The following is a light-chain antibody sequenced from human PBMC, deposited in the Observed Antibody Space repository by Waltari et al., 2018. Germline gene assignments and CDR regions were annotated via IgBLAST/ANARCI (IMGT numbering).Light chain of an antibody. CDR3: AAWDDSLNAYL. CDR1: NPNIGSNP. Sequence: QSVLTQPPSASGTPGQRVTIPCSGRNPNIGSNPGTWYPQLPGAAPKLLIYSRSQRPSGVPDRFSGSKSGTSASLAISGLQSEDEADYYCAAWDDSLNAYLFGGGTKLTVL. CDR2: SRS. J-gene: IGLJ2*01. V-gene: IGLV1-44*01.